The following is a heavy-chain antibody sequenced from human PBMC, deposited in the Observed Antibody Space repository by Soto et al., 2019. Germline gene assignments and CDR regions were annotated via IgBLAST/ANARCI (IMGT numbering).Heavy chain of an antibody. CDR1: GYTFTGYY. D-gene: IGHD5-18*01. V-gene: IGHV1-2*02. CDR3: ARSTMVTEDAFDI. J-gene: IGHJ3*02. CDR2: INPNSGGT. Sequence: ASVKVSCKASGYTFTGYYMHWVRQAPGQGLEWMGWINPNSGGTNYAQKFQGRVTMTGDTSISTAYMELSRLRSDDTAVYYCARSTMVTEDAFDIWGQGTMVTVSS.